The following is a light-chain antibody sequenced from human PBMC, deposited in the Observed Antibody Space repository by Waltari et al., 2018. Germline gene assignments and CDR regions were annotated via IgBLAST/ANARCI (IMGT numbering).Light chain of an antibody. Sequence: QTVVTQEPSLTVSPGGTVTLTCASSTGAVPRGYFPIWFQQKPGQAPRPLIYSTSNKHSWTPARFSGSLLGDKAALTLSAVQPEDEAEYYCLLYHSGAQLWVFGGGTKLTVL. CDR3: LLYHSGAQLWV. V-gene: IGLV7-43*01. CDR1: TGAVPRGYF. CDR2: STS. J-gene: IGLJ3*02.